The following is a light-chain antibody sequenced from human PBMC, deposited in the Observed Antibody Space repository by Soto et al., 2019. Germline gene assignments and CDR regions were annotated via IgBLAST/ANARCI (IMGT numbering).Light chain of an antibody. CDR1: SSDVVGYKY. Sequence: QSALTQPASVSGSPGQSITISCTGTSSDVVGYKYVSWYQQHPGKSPRLMIYEVSNRPSGVSHRFSGSKSGNTASLTISGLQAEDEADYYCSSYTSSSTLYVFGTGTKVTVL. V-gene: IGLV2-14*01. CDR2: EVS. J-gene: IGLJ1*01. CDR3: SSYTSSSTLYV.